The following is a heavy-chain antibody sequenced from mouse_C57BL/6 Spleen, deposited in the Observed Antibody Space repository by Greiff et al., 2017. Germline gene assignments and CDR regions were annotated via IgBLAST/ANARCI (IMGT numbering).Heavy chain of an antibody. D-gene: IGHD2-1*01. V-gene: IGHV1-7*01. Sequence: VMLVESGAELAKPGASVTLSCKASGYTFTSYWMHWLKQRPGQGLEWIGYFNPSSGYTKYNQKFKDKATLTADKSSSTAYMQLSSLTYEDSAVYCCARENPNGNAWFGDWGQGTLGTVSA. CDR2: FNPSSGYT. CDR1: GYTFTSYW. J-gene: IGHJ3*01. CDR3: ARENPNGNAWFGD.